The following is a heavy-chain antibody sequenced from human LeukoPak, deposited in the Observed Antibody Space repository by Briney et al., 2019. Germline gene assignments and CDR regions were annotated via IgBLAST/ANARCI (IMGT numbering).Heavy chain of an antibody. J-gene: IGHJ5*02. CDR2: IKQDGSEK. CDR3: AKAIAVAGSGFDP. V-gene: IGHV3-7*01. Sequence: GGSLRLSCAASGFTFSSYWMSWVRQAPGKGLEWVANIKQDGSEKYYVDSVKGRFTISRDNSKTTLYLQMNSLRAEDTAVYYCAKAIAVAGSGFDPWGQGTLVTVSS. D-gene: IGHD6-19*01. CDR1: GFTFSSYW.